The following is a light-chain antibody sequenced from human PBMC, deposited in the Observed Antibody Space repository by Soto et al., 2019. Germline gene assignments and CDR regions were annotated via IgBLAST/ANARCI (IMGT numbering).Light chain of an antibody. CDR3: QQSYSTPIT. CDR2: AAS. CDR1: QSISSY. Sequence: DLQMTQSPSSLSASVGDRVTITCRASQSISSYLNWYQQKPGKAPKLLIYAASSLQSGVPSGFSGSGSGTDFTLTISSLQPEDFATYYCQQSYSTPITFGQGTRLEIK. J-gene: IGKJ5*01. V-gene: IGKV1-39*01.